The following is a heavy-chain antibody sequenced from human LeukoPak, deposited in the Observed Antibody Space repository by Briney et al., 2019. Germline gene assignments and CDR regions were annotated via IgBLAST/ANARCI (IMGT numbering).Heavy chain of an antibody. CDR1: GFTFSSYG. Sequence: PGGSLRLSCAASGFTFSSYGMHWVRQAPGKGLEWVAVISYDGSNKYYADSVKGRFTISRDNSKNTLYLQMNSLRAEDTAVYYCAKDGYIVAVAGFDYWGQGTLVTVSS. D-gene: IGHD6-19*01. CDR2: ISYDGSNK. V-gene: IGHV3-30*18. CDR3: AKDGYIVAVAGFDY. J-gene: IGHJ4*02.